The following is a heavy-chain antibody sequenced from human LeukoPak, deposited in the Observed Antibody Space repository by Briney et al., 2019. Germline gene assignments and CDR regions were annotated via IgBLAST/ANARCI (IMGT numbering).Heavy chain of an antibody. V-gene: IGHV3-7*01. CDR1: GFTFSNFW. J-gene: IGHJ2*01. Sequence: GGSLRLSCAASGFTFSNFWMTWVRQAPGKGLEWVANIKQDGSDTYYVDSVRGRFTISRDNTWDSMFLQMSNLGNEDTAIYYCARRRNWYFDLWGPGTLVSVSS. CDR2: IKQDGSDT. CDR3: ARRRNWYFDL.